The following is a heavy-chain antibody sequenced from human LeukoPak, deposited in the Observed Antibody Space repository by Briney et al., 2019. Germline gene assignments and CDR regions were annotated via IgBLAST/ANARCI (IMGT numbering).Heavy chain of an antibody. J-gene: IGHJ6*03. V-gene: IGHV4-61*02. CDR1: GGSISSGSYY. CDR3: ARAVGSGSFQTYYYMDV. CDR2: IYTSGST. Sequence: PSETLSLTCTVSGGSISSGSYYWSWIRQPAGKGLEWIGRIYTSGSTNYNPSLKSRVTMSVDTSKNQFSLKLSSVTAADTAVYYCARAVGSGSFQTYYYMDVWGKGTTVTISS. D-gene: IGHD3-10*01.